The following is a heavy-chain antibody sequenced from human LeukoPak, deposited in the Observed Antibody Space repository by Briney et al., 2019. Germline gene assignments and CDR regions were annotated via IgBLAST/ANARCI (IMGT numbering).Heavy chain of an antibody. V-gene: IGHV1-18*01. J-gene: IGHJ5*02. CDR3: ARVGSGWYLLPWFDP. Sequence: GASVKVSCKASGYTFTSYGISWVRQAPGQGLEWMGWISAYNGNTNYAQKLQGRVTMTTDTSTSTAYMELRSLRSDDTAVYYCARVGSGWYLLPWFDPWGQGTLVIVSS. CDR1: GYTFTSYG. CDR2: ISAYNGNT. D-gene: IGHD6-19*01.